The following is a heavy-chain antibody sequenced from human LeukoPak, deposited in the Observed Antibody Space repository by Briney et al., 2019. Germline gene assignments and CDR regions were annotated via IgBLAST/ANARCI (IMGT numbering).Heavy chain of an antibody. J-gene: IGHJ3*02. CDR1: GLSFSSYS. CDR2: INSSSGTI. D-gene: IGHD3-3*01. Sequence: PGKSLSLSCAASGLSFSSYSMNWVRQAPGKGLEWVAYINSSSGTIYYVHSVKGRFTISRDNAKNSLYLQMNSLTAEDTAVYHCAREVYDYTSSYSPAGAFDIWGQGTMVTVSS. V-gene: IGHV3-48*01. CDR3: AREVYDYTSSYSPAGAFDI.